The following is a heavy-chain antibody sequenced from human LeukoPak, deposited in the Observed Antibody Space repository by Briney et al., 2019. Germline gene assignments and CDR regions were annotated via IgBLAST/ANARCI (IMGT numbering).Heavy chain of an antibody. Sequence: GGSLRLSCAASGFTFSSYAMSWVRQAPGKGLEWVSAISGSGGSTYYADSVKGRFTISRDNSKNTLYLQMNSLRAEDTAVYYCAKEVGLMVRGVIRYDYWGQGTLVTVPS. CDR3: AKEVGLMVRGVIRYDY. D-gene: IGHD3-10*01. J-gene: IGHJ4*02. CDR1: GFTFSSYA. CDR2: ISGSGGST. V-gene: IGHV3-23*01.